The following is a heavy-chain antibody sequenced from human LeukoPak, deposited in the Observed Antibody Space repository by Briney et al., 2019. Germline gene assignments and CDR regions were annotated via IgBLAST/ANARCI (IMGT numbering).Heavy chain of an antibody. CDR3: ARHQYDYVWGSYRYDAFDI. V-gene: IGHV4-38-2*01. Sequence: SETLSLTCAVSGYSISSGYYWGWIRQPPGKGLEWIGSSYHSGSTYYNPSLKSRVTISVDTSKNQFSLKLSSVTAADTAVYYCARHQYDYVWGSYRYDAFDIWGQGTMVTVSS. D-gene: IGHD3-16*02. CDR1: GYSISSGYY. CDR2: SYHSGST. J-gene: IGHJ3*02.